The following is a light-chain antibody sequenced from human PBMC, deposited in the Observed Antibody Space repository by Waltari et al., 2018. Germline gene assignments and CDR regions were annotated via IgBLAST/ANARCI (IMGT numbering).Light chain of an antibody. CDR3: CSYAGSNTVM. V-gene: IGLV2-23*02. Sequence: QSALTQPASVSGSPGQSITISCIGSSNDVGSYNLVSWYQQHPGKVPKLMIYEVTKRPSGVSNRFSGSKSGNTASLTISGLQADDECNYYCCSYAGSNTVMFGGGTKLTVL. CDR1: SNDVGSYNL. J-gene: IGLJ3*02. CDR2: EVT.